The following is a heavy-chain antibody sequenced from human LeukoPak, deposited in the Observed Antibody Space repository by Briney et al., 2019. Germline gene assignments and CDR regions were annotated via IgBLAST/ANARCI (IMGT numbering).Heavy chain of an antibody. Sequence: GRSLRLSCAGSGFTFGGYGIHWFRQTPGKGLEWVAVIAYDGSRAFYADSVKGRFTISRDNSKNTMSVQMDDLRAEDTAVYYCTRYNNDHFDYWGQGTLVTVSS. D-gene: IGHD1-14*01. CDR2: IAYDGSRA. CDR3: TRYNNDHFDY. V-gene: IGHV3-33*01. CDR1: GFTFGGYG. J-gene: IGHJ4*02.